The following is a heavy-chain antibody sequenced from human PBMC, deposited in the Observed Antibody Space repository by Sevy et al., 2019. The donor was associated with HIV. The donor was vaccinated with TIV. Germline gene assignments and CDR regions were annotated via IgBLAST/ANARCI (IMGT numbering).Heavy chain of an antibody. CDR1: GFTFSSYS. Sequence: GGSLRLSCVASGFTFSSYSMDWVRQAPGKGLQWVSSISSSGSDIYYAGSLKGRFTISRDNAKNSLYLQMNSLRAEDTAVYYCAREGYSYGPFDYWGQGTLVTVSS. J-gene: IGHJ4*02. D-gene: IGHD5-18*01. V-gene: IGHV3-21*01. CDR3: AREGYSYGPFDY. CDR2: ISSSGSDI.